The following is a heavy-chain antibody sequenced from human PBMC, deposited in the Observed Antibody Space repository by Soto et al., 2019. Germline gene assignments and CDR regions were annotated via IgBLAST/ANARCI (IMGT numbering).Heavy chain of an antibody. D-gene: IGHD2-2*01. CDR1: GGTFSSYA. V-gene: IGHV1-69*06. CDR2: IIPIFGTA. J-gene: IGHJ6*02. CDR3: ARFDRPADEYYYYYGMDV. Sequence: SVKVSCKASGGTFSSYAISWVRQAPGQGLEWMGGIIPIFGTANYAQKFQGRVTITADKSTSTAYMELSSLRSEDTAVYYCARFDRPADEYYYYYGMDVWGQGTTLTVYS.